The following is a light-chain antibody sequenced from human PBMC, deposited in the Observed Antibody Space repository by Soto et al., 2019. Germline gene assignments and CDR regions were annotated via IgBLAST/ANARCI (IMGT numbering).Light chain of an antibody. V-gene: IGLV2-14*02. CDR2: EGS. CDR1: SSDVGGYNL. Sequence: QSVLTQPASVSGSPGQSITISCTGTSSDVGGYNLVSWYQQHPGKAPKLMIYEGSKRPSGISNRFSGSKSGNTASLTISGLQAEDEADYYCSSYTSSSIPYVFGTGTKVTVL. CDR3: SSYTSSSIPYV. J-gene: IGLJ1*01.